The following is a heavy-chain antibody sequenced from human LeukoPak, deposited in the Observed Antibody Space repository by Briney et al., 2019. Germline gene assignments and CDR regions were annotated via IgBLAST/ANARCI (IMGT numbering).Heavy chain of an antibody. CDR3: AHRTYYYDSSGLRAHAFDI. D-gene: IGHD3-22*01. V-gene: IGHV2-5*01. CDR1: GFSLSTSGVG. CDR2: IYWNDDN. J-gene: IGHJ3*02. Sequence: SGPTLVNPTQTLTLTCTFSGFSLSTSGVGLGWIRQPPGKALERLALIYWNDDNRYSPSLKSRLAITKNNSKNQVVLTMTNMDPVDTATYYCAHRTYYYDSSGLRAHAFDIWGQGTMVSVSS.